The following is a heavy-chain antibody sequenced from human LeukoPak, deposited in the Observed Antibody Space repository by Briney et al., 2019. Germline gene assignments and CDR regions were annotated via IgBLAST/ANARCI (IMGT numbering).Heavy chain of an antibody. CDR3: ARRGLRFLEWDYYYMDV. Sequence: ASVKVSCKASGYTFTSYGISWVRQAPGQGLEWMGWISAYNGNTNYAQTLQGRVTMTTDTSTSTAYMELRSLRSDDTAVYYCARRGLRFLEWDYYYMDVWGKGTTVTVSS. CDR2: ISAYNGNT. V-gene: IGHV1-18*01. D-gene: IGHD3-3*01. CDR1: GYTFTSYG. J-gene: IGHJ6*03.